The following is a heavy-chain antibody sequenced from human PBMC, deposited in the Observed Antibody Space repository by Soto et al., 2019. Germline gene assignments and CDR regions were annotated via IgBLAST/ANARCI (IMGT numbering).Heavy chain of an antibody. Sequence: ETLSLTCAVYGGSFSGYYWSWIRQPPGKGLEWIGEINHSGSTNYNPSLKSRVTISVDTSKNQFSLKLSSVTAADTAVYYCAKVEVVVPAAARKDWFDPWGQGTLVTVSS. V-gene: IGHV4-34*01. J-gene: IGHJ5*02. CDR1: GGSFSGYY. CDR3: AKVEVVVPAAARKDWFDP. CDR2: INHSGST. D-gene: IGHD2-2*01.